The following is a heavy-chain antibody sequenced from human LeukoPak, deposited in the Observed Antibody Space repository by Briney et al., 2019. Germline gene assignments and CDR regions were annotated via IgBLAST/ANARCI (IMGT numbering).Heavy chain of an antibody. Sequence: SETLSLTCAVSGGSISSSNWWSWVRQPPGKGLEWIGEIYHSGSTNYNPSLKSRVTISVDKSKNQFSLKLSSVTAADTAVYYCARDFVGENGDPRTGFDYWGQGTLVTVSS. V-gene: IGHV4-4*02. D-gene: IGHD3-16*01. J-gene: IGHJ4*02. CDR1: GGSISSSNW. CDR3: ARDFVGENGDPRTGFDY. CDR2: IYHSGST.